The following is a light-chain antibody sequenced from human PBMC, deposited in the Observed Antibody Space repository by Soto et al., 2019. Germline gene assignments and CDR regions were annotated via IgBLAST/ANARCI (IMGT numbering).Light chain of an antibody. Sequence: DIPMTQSPSTLSASVGDTVTITCRASQSIDTWLALHQQKPWRVPKLLISKASILESGVPSRFSGSGSGTDFTLTINGLQPDDFAIYYCQQSYSTPQTLCQGPKV. CDR1: QSIDTW. CDR2: KAS. V-gene: IGKV1-5*03. CDR3: QQSYSTPQT. J-gene: IGKJ1*01.